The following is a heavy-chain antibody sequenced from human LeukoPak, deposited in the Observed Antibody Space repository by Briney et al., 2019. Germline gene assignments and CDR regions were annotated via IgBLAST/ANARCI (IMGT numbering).Heavy chain of an antibody. J-gene: IGHJ4*02. V-gene: IGHV4-59*01. D-gene: IGHD5-24*01. CDR3: ARKKMARTPLVN. CDR1: GGSISSYS. Sequence: SETLSLTCTVSGGSISSYSCCWLRQPPGKGLEWIGYIYYSGSTNYNPSLKSRVTISVDTSKNQFSLTLSSVTAADTAVSYCARKKMARTPLVNCGQGTLVTVSS. CDR2: IYYSGST.